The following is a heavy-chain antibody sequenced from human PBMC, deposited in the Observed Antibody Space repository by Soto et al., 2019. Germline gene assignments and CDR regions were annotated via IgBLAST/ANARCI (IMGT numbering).Heavy chain of an antibody. CDR1: GFTFSSYA. J-gene: IGHJ4*02. V-gene: IGHV3-30-3*01. CDR3: ARDNYDFWSGYPPFDY. CDR2: ISYDGSNK. Sequence: GGSLRLSCAASGFTFSSYAMHWVRQAPGKGLEWVAVISYDGSNKYYADSVKGRFTISRDNSKNTLYLQMNSLRAEDTAVYYCARDNYDFWSGYPPFDYWGQGTLVTVSS. D-gene: IGHD3-3*01.